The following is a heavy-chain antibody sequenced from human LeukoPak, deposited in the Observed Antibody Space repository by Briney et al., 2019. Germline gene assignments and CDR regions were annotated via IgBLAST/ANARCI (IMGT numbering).Heavy chain of an antibody. CDR3: ARERVVIPAAFFDY. D-gene: IGHD2-2*01. Sequence: GGSLRLSCAVSGFTVSSNYMSWVRQAPGKGLEWVSVIYSGGSTYYADSVKGLFTISRDNSKNTLYLQMNSLRAEDTAVYYCARERVVIPAAFFDYWGQGTLVTVSS. V-gene: IGHV3-66*02. J-gene: IGHJ4*02. CDR2: IYSGGST. CDR1: GFTVSSNY.